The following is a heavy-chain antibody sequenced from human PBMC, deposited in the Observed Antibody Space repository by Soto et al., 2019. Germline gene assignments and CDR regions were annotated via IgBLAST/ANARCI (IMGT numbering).Heavy chain of an antibody. CDR3: ARDDEYDDNGLDY. V-gene: IGHV3-33*01. CDR2: IVNHGGRK. D-gene: IGHD1-1*01. Sequence: VQLVEFGGGVVQPGRSLRRSCAASGFLFCRFGMHWVRQAPGKGLEWVAVIVNHGGRKDYADSVRGRFTISRDNSRNTFFLEMSSLRVEDTAIYYCARDDEYDDNGLDYWAQGTLVTVSS. J-gene: IGHJ4*02. CDR1: GFLFCRFG.